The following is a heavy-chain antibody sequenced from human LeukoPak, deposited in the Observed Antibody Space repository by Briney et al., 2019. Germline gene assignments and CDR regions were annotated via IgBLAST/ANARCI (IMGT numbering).Heavy chain of an antibody. CDR1: GGSISSSSYY. V-gene: IGHV4-39*07. CDR3: ARDPSYSGSYYFDY. D-gene: IGHD1-26*01. CDR2: IYYSGST. Sequence: SETLSLTCTVSGGSISSSSYYWGWIRQPPGKGLEWIGSIYYSGSTYYNPSLKSRVTISVDTSKNQFSLKLSSVTAADTAVYYCARDPSYSGSYYFDYWGQGTLVTVSS. J-gene: IGHJ4*02.